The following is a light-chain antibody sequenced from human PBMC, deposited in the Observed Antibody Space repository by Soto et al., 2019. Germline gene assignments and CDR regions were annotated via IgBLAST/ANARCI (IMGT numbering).Light chain of an antibody. CDR3: SCYAGNNIYV. Sequence: QSALTQPPSASGSPGQSVTISCTGTSSDVGGYNYVSWYQRHPGKAPKLIIYEVNKRPSGVPDRFSGSKSGNTASLTVSGLQAEDEADYSCSCYAGNNIYVFGTGSKVTVL. CDR1: SSDVGGYNY. J-gene: IGLJ1*01. CDR2: EVN. V-gene: IGLV2-8*01.